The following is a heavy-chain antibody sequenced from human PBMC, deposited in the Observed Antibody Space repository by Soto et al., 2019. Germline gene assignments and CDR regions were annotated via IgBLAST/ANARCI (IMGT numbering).Heavy chain of an antibody. D-gene: IGHD2-15*01. CDR3: AKGGSGTYYYYYGVDV. Sequence: SLRLSCAASGFTFSGYGMHWVRQAPGKGLEWVAVISYDGNNKYYADSVKGRFTISRDNSKNTLYLQMNSLRAEDTAVYYCAKGGSGTYYYYYGVDVWGQGTTVTVSS. CDR2: ISYDGNNK. J-gene: IGHJ6*02. V-gene: IGHV3-30*18. CDR1: GFTFSGYG.